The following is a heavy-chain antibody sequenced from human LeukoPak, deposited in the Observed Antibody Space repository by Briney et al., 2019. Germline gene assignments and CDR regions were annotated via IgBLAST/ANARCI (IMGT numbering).Heavy chain of an antibody. Sequence: SETLSLTCTVSGGSISSYYWSWIRQPPGKGLEWIGSIYYSGSTNYIPSLKSRVTISVDTSKNQFSLKLSSVTAADTAVYYCARVHSSGWGQFDYWGQGTLVTVSS. CDR2: IYYSGST. CDR1: GGSISSYY. D-gene: IGHD6-19*01. V-gene: IGHV4-59*01. J-gene: IGHJ4*02. CDR3: ARVHSSGWGQFDY.